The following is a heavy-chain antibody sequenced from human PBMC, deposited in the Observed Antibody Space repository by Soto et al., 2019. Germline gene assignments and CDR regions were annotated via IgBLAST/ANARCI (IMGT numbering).Heavy chain of an antibody. CDR2: ISYDGSNK. J-gene: IGHJ4*02. V-gene: IGHV3-30*18. CDR3: AKELLEWLLRPRGDFGY. D-gene: IGHD3-3*01. CDR1: GFTFSSYG. Sequence: GGSLRLSCAASGFTFSSYGMHWVRQAPGKGLEWVAVISYDGSNKYYADSVKGRFTISRDNSKNTLYLQMNSLRAEDTAVYYCAKELLEWLLRPRGDFGYWGQGNLVTVSS.